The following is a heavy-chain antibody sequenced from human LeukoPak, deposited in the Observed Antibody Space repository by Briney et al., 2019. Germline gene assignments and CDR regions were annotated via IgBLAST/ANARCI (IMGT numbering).Heavy chain of an antibody. CDR2: IDISSSST. CDR1: GFTFSSYA. Sequence: GGSLRLSCAASGFTFSSYAMSWVRQAPGKGLEWISYIDISSSSTYYADSVKGRFTISRDNAKNSLYLQMSSLRVEDTALYYCARGPPLFDPWGQGTLVTVSS. J-gene: IGHJ5*02. V-gene: IGHV3-48*04. CDR3: ARGPPLFDP.